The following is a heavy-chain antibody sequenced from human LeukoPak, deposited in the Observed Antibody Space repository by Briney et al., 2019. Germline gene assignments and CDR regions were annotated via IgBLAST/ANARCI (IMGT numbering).Heavy chain of an antibody. CDR2: IKQDGSEK. D-gene: IGHD6-13*01. J-gene: IGHJ4*02. V-gene: IGHV3-7*03. CDR3: ARAAGSSWYQPSDY. CDR1: GFTFSSYW. Sequence: GGSLRLSCAASGFTFSSYWMSWVRQAPGKGLEWVANIKQDGSEKYYVDSVKGRFTISRDNAKNSLYLQMNSLRAEDTAVYYCARAAGSSWYQPSDYWGQGTLVTVSS.